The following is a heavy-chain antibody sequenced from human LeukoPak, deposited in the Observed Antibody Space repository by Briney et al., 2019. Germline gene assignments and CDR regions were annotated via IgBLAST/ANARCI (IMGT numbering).Heavy chain of an antibody. J-gene: IGHJ4*02. CDR2: ISGSGGST. D-gene: IGHD6-19*01. Sequence: GGSLRLFCAASGFTFSSYAMSWARQAPGKGLEWVSAISGSGGSTYYADSVKGRFTISRDNSKNTLYLQMNSLRAEDTAVYYCAKDLRWYSSGRWGVYWGQGTLVTVSS. CDR1: GFTFSSYA. CDR3: AKDLRWYSSGRWGVY. V-gene: IGHV3-23*01.